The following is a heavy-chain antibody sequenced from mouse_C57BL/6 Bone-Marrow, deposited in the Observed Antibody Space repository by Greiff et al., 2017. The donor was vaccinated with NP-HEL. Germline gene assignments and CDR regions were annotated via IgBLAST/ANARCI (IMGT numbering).Heavy chain of an antibody. CDR3: VSYEGDSANYTMYY. Sequence: EVQLQESGGGLVQPGGSMKLSCAASGFTFSDAWMDWVRQSPEKGLEWVAEIRNKANNHATYYAESVKGRFTISRDDSKSSVYLQMNSLRAEDTGIYYCVSYEGDSANYTMYYWGERDSVTVSS. CDR2: IRNKANNHAT. V-gene: IGHV6-6*01. D-gene: IGHD2-3*01. J-gene: IGHJ4*01. CDR1: GFTFSDAW.